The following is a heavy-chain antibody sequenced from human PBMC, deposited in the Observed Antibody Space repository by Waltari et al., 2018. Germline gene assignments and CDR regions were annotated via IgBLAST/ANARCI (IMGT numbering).Heavy chain of an antibody. CDR2: ISYDGSNK. V-gene: IGHV3-30-3*01. J-gene: IGHJ3*02. CDR3: ARDPTTVTTNAFDI. CDR1: GFTFSSYA. Sequence: QVQLVESGGGVVQPGRSLRLSCAASGFTFSSYAMHWVRQAPGKGLEWVAVISYDGSNKYYADSVKGRFTISRDNSKNTLYLQMNSLRAEDTAVYYCARDPTTVTTNAFDIWGQGTMVTVSS. D-gene: IGHD4-4*01.